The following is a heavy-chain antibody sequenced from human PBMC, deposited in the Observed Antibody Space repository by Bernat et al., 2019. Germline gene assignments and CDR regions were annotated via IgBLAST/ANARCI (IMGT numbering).Heavy chain of an antibody. D-gene: IGHD4-11*01. CDR3: ATNSRELTTVTYFDY. Sequence: QLQLQESGPGLVKPSETLSLTCTVSGGSISSSSYYWGWIRQPPGKGLEWIGSIYYSGSTYYNPSLKSRVTISVDTSKNQFSLKLSSATAADTAVYYCATNSRELTTVTYFDYWGQGTLVTVSS. CDR2: IYYSGST. V-gene: IGHV4-39*01. J-gene: IGHJ4*02. CDR1: GGSISSSSYY.